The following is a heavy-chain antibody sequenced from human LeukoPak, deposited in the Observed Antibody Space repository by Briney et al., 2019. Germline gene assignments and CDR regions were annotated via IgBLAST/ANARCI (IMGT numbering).Heavy chain of an antibody. Sequence: PGGSLRLSCAASGFTFSSYAMHWARQAPGKGLEYVSAISTNGGRTYYANSVKGRFTISRDNSKNTLYLQMGSLRAEDMAVYYCAREGTTGTTDYWGQGTLVTVSS. V-gene: IGHV3-64*01. CDR1: GFTFSSYA. CDR3: AREGTTGTTDY. CDR2: ISTNGGRT. J-gene: IGHJ4*02. D-gene: IGHD1-1*01.